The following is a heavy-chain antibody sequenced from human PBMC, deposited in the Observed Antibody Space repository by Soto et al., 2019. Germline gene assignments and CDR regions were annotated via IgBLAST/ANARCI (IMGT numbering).Heavy chain of an antibody. CDR1: GGSISSYY. CDR3: ASGGSCYSRYCYFDY. J-gene: IGHJ4*02. Sequence: SETLSLTCTVSGGSISSYYWSWIRQPPGKGLEWLGYIYYSGSTNYNPSLKSRVTISVDTSKNQFSLKLSSVTAADTAVYYCASGGSCYSRYCYFDYWGQGTLVTVSS. CDR2: IYYSGST. V-gene: IGHV4-59*01. D-gene: IGHD2-15*01.